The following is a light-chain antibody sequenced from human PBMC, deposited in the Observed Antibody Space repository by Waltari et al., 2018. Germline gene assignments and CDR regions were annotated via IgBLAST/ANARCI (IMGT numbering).Light chain of an antibody. CDR3: QKYERLPAT. V-gene: IGKV3-20*01. Sequence: ELVLTQSTGTLSLSPGERATLSCRASQSIGRSLVWYQQKPGQAPRLLIYDVSRRATGIPDRFSGSGYGTDFSLTISRLEPEDFAVYYCQKYERLPATFGQGTTVEIK. CDR1: QSIGRS. CDR2: DVS. J-gene: IGKJ1*01.